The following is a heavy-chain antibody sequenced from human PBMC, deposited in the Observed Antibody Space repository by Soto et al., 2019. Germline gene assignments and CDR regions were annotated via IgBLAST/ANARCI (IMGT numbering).Heavy chain of an antibody. V-gene: IGHV5-51*01. CDR2: IYPGDSDT. CDR1: GYNFTSYW. D-gene: IGHD3-10*01. Sequence: PGESLKISCKGSGYNFTSYWIGWVRQMPGKGLEWMGIIYPGDSDTRYSPSFQGQVTISADKSISTAYLQWSSLKASDTAMYYCARHQYYYGSAKDQKIDYWGQGTLVTVSS. J-gene: IGHJ4*02. CDR3: ARHQYYYGSAKDQKIDY.